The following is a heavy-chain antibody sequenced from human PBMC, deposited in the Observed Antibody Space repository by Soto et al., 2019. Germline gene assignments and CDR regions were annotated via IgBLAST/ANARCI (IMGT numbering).Heavy chain of an antibody. CDR3: AKAGSGLGGDYMDV. CDR2: ISYDGSNK. D-gene: IGHD2-15*01. J-gene: IGHJ6*03. V-gene: IGHV3-30*18. CDR1: GFTFSSYG. Sequence: GGSLRLSCAASGFTFSSYGMHWVRQAPGKGLEWVAVISYDGSNKYYVDSVKGRFTISRDNSKNTLYLQMNSLRAEDTAVYYCAKAGSGLGGDYMDVWGKGTTVTVSS.